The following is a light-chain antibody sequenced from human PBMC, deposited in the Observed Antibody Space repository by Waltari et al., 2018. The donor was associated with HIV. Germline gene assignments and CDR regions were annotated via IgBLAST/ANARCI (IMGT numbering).Light chain of an antibody. V-gene: IGLV1-47*01. CDR3: GSWDDKLSHWV. CDR1: NSNIGNNF. CDR2: RNA. J-gene: IGLJ3*02. Sequence: QPVLTQPPSASRSPGQRVLMSCSGTNSNIGNNFVSWFQQVPGGAPEHVIYRNAQRPSGVPARISAAKSGTSASLAITGLQSDDEAVYYCGSWDDKLSHWVFGGGTKLTV.